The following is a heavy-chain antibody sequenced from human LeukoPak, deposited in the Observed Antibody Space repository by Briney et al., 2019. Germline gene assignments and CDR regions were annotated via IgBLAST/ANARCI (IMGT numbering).Heavy chain of an antibody. D-gene: IGHD3-22*01. CDR1: GYTLTELS. CDR3: ATRALDRSYDSSGYYYNY. J-gene: IGHJ4*02. Sequence: GASVKVSCKVSGYTLTELSMHWVRQAPGKGLEWMGGFDPEDGETIYAQKFQGRVTMTEDTSTDTAYMELSSLRSEDTAVYYCATRALDRSYDSSGYYYNYWGQGTLVTVSS. CDR2: FDPEDGET. V-gene: IGHV1-24*01.